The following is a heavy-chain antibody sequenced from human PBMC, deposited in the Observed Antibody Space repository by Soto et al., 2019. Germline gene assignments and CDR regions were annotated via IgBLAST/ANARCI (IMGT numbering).Heavy chain of an antibody. Sequence: GGSLRLSCAASGFTFGDHYMNWIRQAPGKGLEWVSYVSSSGTYTNYADSVKGRFIISRDNAKSSVHLVMNSLRAEDTAVYFCARGRDTVMEDFDFWGQGTLVTVSS. D-gene: IGHD5-18*01. CDR1: GFTFGDHY. CDR3: ARGRDTVMEDFDF. J-gene: IGHJ4*02. CDR2: VSSSGTYT. V-gene: IGHV3-11*06.